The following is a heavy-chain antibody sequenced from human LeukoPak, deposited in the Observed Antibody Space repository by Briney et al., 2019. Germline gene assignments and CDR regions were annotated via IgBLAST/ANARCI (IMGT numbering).Heavy chain of an antibody. Sequence: GGSLRLSCAASGFTFSSYVMSWVRQAPGKGLEWVSAISGSGGSTYYADSVKGRFTISRDNSKNTLYLQMNRLRAEDTAVYYCAKDGGYSSGWSDSGVDYWGQGSLVTVSS. CDR1: GFTFSSYV. CDR3: AKDGGYSSGWSDSGVDY. D-gene: IGHD6-13*01. CDR2: ISGSGGST. V-gene: IGHV3-23*01. J-gene: IGHJ4*02.